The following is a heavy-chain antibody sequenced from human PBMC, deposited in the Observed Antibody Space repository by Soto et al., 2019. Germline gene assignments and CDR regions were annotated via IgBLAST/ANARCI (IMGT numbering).Heavy chain of an antibody. CDR3: VRGGGGGLFEH. CDR1: GFPFNDYY. D-gene: IGHD2-21*01. Sequence: QVHLVESGGGLVKPGGSLSLSCAPSGFPFNDYYMLWIRQAQGKGLEWLSHISPKSTFRNYADSVKGRFTISRDNTESSLFLQMNSLGVDDTAVYSCVRGGGGGLFEHWGQGVLVTVSS. V-gene: IGHV3-11*06. CDR2: ISPKSTFR. J-gene: IGHJ4*02.